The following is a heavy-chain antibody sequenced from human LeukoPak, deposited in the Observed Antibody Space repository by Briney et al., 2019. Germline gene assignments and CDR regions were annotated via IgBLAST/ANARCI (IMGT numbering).Heavy chain of an antibody. Sequence: ASVKVSCKTARGTLSSYVFSWVRQAPGHELEWMGGIIPIFDTAKYAQKFQGRVTITADESTSTAHMELSSLRSEDTAVYYCARHYGDYPVFDYWGQGTLVTVSS. V-gene: IGHV1-69*13. CDR3: ARHYGDYPVFDY. D-gene: IGHD4-17*01. J-gene: IGHJ4*02. CDR1: RGTLSSYV. CDR2: IIPIFDTA.